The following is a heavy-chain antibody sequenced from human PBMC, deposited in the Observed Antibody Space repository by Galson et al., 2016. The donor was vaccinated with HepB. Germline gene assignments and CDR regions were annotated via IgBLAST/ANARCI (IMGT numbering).Heavy chain of an antibody. Sequence: SLRLSCAASGFAFSSHSMNWVRQAPGMGLEWLAYISGSSDKIYYGDSVKGRFTISRDNARNLLFLQMDGLRAEDTAVYFCARGDGTNWDFDYWGQGTLVTVSS. V-gene: IGHV3-48*04. CDR1: GFAFSSHS. D-gene: IGHD7-27*01. J-gene: IGHJ4*02. CDR2: ISGSSDKI. CDR3: ARGDGTNWDFDY.